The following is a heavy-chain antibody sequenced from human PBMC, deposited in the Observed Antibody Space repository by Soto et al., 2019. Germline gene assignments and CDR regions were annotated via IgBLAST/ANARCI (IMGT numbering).Heavy chain of an antibody. CDR2: IKQDGSEK. V-gene: IGHV3-7*01. CDR3: ARTPPPYSSSWLYY. D-gene: IGHD6-13*01. Sequence: EVQLVESGGGLVQPGGSLRLSCAASGFTFSSYWMSWVRQAPGKGLEWVANIKQDGSEKYYVDSVKGRFTISRDNAKNSLYLQMNSLRAEDTAVYYCARTPPPYSSSWLYYWGQGTLVTVSS. CDR1: GFTFSSYW. J-gene: IGHJ4*02.